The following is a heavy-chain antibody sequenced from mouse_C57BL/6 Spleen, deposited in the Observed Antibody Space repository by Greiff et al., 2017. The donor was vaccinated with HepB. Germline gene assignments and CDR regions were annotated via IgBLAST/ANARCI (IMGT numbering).Heavy chain of an antibody. V-gene: IGHV3-6*01. J-gene: IGHJ3*01. D-gene: IGHD2-5*01. CDR1: GYSITSGYY. CDR2: ISYDGSN. CDR3: ARESNYGGFAY. Sequence: EVKLVESGPGLVKPSQSLSLTCSVTGYSITSGYYWNWIRQFPGNKLEWMGYISYDGSNNYNPSLKNRISITRDTSKNQFFLKLNSVTTEDTATYYCARESNYGGFAYWGQGTLVTVSA.